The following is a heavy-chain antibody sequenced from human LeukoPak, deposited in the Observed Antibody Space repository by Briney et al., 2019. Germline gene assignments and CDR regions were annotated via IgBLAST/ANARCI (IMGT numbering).Heavy chain of an antibody. CDR3: GKEDY. Sequence: GGSLRLSCAASGFTFSSYAMHWVRQAPGKGLEWVAVMSYDGSNKYYADSVRGRFTISRDNSKNTLYLQMDSLRAEDTAPYYCGKEDYWGQGTLVTVSS. CDR2: MSYDGSNK. CDR1: GFTFSSYA. V-gene: IGHV3-30*04. J-gene: IGHJ4*02.